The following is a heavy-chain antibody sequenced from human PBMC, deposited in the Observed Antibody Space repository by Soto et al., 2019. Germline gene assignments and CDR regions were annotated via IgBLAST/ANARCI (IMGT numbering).Heavy chain of an antibody. CDR2: IIPFLGSP. V-gene: IGHV1-69*01. D-gene: IGHD3-10*01. CDR3: ARGPYGSGTAPLYGMDV. Sequence: QVQLVQSGAEVQKPGSSVKVSCKASGGTFSNYAISWVRRAPGQGLEWMGGIIPFLGSPNYAQKFQDRFTIIADESTSTAYMEVSSLRSEDTAVYYCARGPYGSGTAPLYGMDVWGQGTTVTVSS. CDR1: GGTFSNYA. J-gene: IGHJ6*02.